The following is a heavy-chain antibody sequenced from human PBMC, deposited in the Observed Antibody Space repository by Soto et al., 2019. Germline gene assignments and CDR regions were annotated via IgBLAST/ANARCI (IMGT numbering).Heavy chain of an antibody. V-gene: IGHV3-48*02. CDR3: TREGS. CDR2: IDGGSSAI. CDR1: GFIFSDYS. Sequence: PGGSLRLSXAASGFIFSDYSMNWVRQFPGKGLEWIAYIDGGSSAIHYTDSVKGRFTISRDNARNSLYLQMNSLRDEDTAVYYCTREGSWGRGTQVTVSS. J-gene: IGHJ4*02.